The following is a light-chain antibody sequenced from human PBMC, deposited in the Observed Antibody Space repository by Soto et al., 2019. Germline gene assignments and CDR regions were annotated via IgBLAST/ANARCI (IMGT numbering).Light chain of an antibody. V-gene: IGKV1-5*03. CDR2: KAS. J-gene: IGKJ1*01. CDR1: QSISNH. Sequence: DIQMTQSPSTLSASVGDRVTITCRASQSISNHLNWYQQKPGKAPKLLIYKASTLKSGVPSRFSGSGSGTDFTLTISRLEPEDLAVYYCQQYDNSVWTFGQGTKVDIK. CDR3: QQYDNSVWT.